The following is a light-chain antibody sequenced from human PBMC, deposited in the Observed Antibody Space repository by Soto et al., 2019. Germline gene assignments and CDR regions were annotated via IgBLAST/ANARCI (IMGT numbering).Light chain of an antibody. J-gene: IGKJ2*01. CDR1: QSVSSSY. CDR2: GAS. V-gene: IGKV3-20*01. Sequence: EHVLTQSPGTLSLSPGERATLSCRASQSVSSSYLTWYQQKPGQAPRLLIYGASSRATDIPDRFSGSGSGTDFTLTISRLEPEDFAVYYCQQYYSSPVTFGQGTKLEIK. CDR3: QQYYSSPVT.